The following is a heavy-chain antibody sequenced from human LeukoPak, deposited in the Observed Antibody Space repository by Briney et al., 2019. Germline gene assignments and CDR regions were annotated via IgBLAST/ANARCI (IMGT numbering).Heavy chain of an antibody. D-gene: IGHD2-2*01. Sequence: GGTLRLSCAASGFTFTSYWMTWVRQAPGKGLEWVANIKQDGSEKYYVDSVKGRFAISRDNAKNSLYLQMNSLRAEDTAVYYCAREVVPKSWGQGTLVTVSS. CDR3: AREVVPKS. J-gene: IGHJ5*02. CDR1: GFTFTSYW. V-gene: IGHV3-7*01. CDR2: IKQDGSEK.